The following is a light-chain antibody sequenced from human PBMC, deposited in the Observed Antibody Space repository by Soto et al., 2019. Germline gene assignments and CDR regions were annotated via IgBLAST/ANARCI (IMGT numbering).Light chain of an antibody. CDR2: GAS. J-gene: IGKJ5*01. CDR1: QSVSSN. V-gene: IGKV3-15*01. Sequence: EIVMTQSPATLSVSPGERATLSCRASQSVSSNLAWYQQKPGQAPRLLIYGASTRATGIPARFSGSGSGTDFTLTIGGLEPEDSAVYYCQQRSNWPPITFGQGTRLEIK. CDR3: QQRSNWPPIT.